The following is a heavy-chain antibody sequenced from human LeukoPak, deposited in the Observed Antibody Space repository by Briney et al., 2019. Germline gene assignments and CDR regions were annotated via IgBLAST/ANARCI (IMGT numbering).Heavy chain of an antibody. CDR1: GFTFSSYS. D-gene: IGHD3-10*01. V-gene: IGHV3-21*01. CDR2: ISSSSSYI. CDR3: ARGLPITMVRGVINY. Sequence: GGSLRLSCAASGFTFSSYSMNWVRQAPGKGLEWVSSISSSSSYIYYADSVKGRFTISRDNAKNSLYLQMNSLRAEDTAVYYCARGLPITMVRGVINYWGQGTLVTVSS. J-gene: IGHJ4*02.